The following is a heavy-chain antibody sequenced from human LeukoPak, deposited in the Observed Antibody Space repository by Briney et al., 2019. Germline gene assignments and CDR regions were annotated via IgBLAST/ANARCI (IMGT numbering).Heavy chain of an antibody. CDR2: IFYSGIT. CDR1: GGSISSSSYY. V-gene: IGHV4-61*05. Sequence: PSETLSLTCTVSGGSISSSSYYWGWIRQPPGTGLEWVGYIFYSGITNYNPSLKSRVTISVDTSKNQFSLKLSSVTAADTAVYYCARTNPWELKYYFDYWGQGTLVTVSS. J-gene: IGHJ4*02. CDR3: ARTNPWELKYYFDY. D-gene: IGHD1-7*01.